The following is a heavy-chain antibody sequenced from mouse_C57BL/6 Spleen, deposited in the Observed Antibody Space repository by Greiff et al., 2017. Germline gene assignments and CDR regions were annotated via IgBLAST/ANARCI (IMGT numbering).Heavy chain of an antibody. CDR3: AREGLRRGSWFAY. CDR1: GFSLSTSGMG. J-gene: IGHJ3*01. Sequence: QVTLKESGPGILQSSQTLSLTCSFSGFSLSTSGMGVSWIRQPSGKGLEWLAHIYWDDDKRYNPSLKSRLTISKDTSRNQVFLKITSVDTADTATYYCAREGLRRGSWFAYWGKGTLVTVSA. CDR2: IYWDDDK. V-gene: IGHV8-12*01. D-gene: IGHD2-4*01.